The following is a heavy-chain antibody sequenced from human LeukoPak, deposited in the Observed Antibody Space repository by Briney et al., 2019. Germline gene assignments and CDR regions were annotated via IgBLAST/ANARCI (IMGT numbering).Heavy chain of an antibody. CDR3: ARATDISSWYLAY. CDR2: ISSYDGNT. J-gene: IGHJ4*02. D-gene: IGHD6-13*01. CDR1: GYSFTSYG. Sequence: ASVKISCKASGYSFTSYGISWVRQAPGQGLEWMGWISSYDGNTNYAQKVQGRVTMTTDSSTSTAYMELRSLRSDDTAVYYCARATDISSWYLAYWGQGTLVTVSS. V-gene: IGHV1-18*04.